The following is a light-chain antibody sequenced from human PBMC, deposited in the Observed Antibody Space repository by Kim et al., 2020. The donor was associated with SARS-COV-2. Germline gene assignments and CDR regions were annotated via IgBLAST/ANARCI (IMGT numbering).Light chain of an antibody. CDR2: DAS. V-gene: IGKV3-11*01. Sequence: LCPGERATLSCRARQSVSRYLAWYQQKPGKAPRLLIYDASNRATGIPARFSGSGSGTDFTLTISSLEPEDFAVYYCQQRSNWPQLTFGGGTKVEIK. J-gene: IGKJ4*01. CDR3: QQRSNWPQLT. CDR1: QSVSRY.